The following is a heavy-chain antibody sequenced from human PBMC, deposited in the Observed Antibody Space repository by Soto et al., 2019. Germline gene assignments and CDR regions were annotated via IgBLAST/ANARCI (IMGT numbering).Heavy chain of an antibody. CDR3: AKNPGYYYDSTGYHFDY. CDR2: ISYGGGTT. D-gene: IGHD3-22*01. V-gene: IGHV3-23*01. CDR1: EFTFSNYA. J-gene: IGHJ4*02. Sequence: GGSLSLSCAASEFTFSNYAMSWVRQAPGKGLEWVSAISYGGGTTYYADSVKGRFTISRDNSKNTLYLQMNSLRAEDTAVYYCAKNPGYYYDSTGYHFDYWGQGTLVTSPQ.